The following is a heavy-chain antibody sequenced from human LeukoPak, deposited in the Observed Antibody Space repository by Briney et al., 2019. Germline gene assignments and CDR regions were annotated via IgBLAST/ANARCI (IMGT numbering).Heavy chain of an antibody. CDR1: GFSLTTSGVG. Sequence: SGPTLVKPTQTLTLTCTFSGFSLTTSGVGVGWIRQPPGKALGWLAVIYWNDDHRYSPSLKSRLPITQDTSKNQVVLMMTNMDPVDTATYFCAHTRTEPGDLSSWFDPWGQGTLVTVSS. CDR2: IYWNDDH. J-gene: IGHJ5*02. D-gene: IGHD4-17*01. CDR3: AHTRTEPGDLSSWFDP. V-gene: IGHV2-5*01.